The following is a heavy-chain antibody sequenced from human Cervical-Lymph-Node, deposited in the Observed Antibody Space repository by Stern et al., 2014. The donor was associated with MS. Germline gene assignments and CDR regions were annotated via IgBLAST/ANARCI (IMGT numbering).Heavy chain of an antibody. CDR3: ARDLPYTWGLN. D-gene: IGHD3-16*01. J-gene: IGHJ4*02. V-gene: IGHV4-30-4*01. CDR2: IYNSGGN. Sequence: QVQLQESGPGLVKPSQTLSLTCTVSGVSISSDDYLWSWIRQPPGKGLEWIGYIYNSGGNLYNPPLKSRVTISLDTSKNQFSLKLSSVTAADTAVYYCARDLPYTWGLNWGQGTLVTVSS. CDR1: GVSISSDDYL.